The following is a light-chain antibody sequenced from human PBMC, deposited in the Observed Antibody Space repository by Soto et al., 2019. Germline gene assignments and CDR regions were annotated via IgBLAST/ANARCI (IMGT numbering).Light chain of an antibody. V-gene: IGLV2-14*01. Sequence: QSALTQPASVSGSPGQSVTISCTGTSSDVGGYNYVSWYQQHPVKAPKLMIYDVNNRPSGVSDRFSGSKSGNAASVTISGLQAEDEADYYCSSYTSSSSPYVFGTGTKLTVL. CDR3: SSYTSSSSPYV. CDR2: DVN. CDR1: SSDVGGYNY. J-gene: IGLJ1*01.